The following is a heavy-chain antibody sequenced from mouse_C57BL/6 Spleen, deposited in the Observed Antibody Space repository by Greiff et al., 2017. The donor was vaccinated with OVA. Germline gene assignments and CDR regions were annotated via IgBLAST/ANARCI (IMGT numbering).Heavy chain of an antibody. CDR2: SRNKANDYTT. V-gene: IGHV7-1*01. D-gene: IGHD2-3*01. CDR3: ARGDGYYLYAMDY. Sequence: EVKLVESGGGLVQSGRSLRLSCATSGFTFSDFYMEWVRQAPGKGLEWIAASRNKANDYTTEYSASVKGRFIVSRDTSQSILYLQMNALRAEDTAIYYCARGDGYYLYAMDYWGQGTSVTVSS. CDR1: GFTFSDFY. J-gene: IGHJ4*01.